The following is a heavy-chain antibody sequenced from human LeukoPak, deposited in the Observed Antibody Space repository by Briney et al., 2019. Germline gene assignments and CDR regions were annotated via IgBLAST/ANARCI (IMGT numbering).Heavy chain of an antibody. CDR2: INHSGST. Sequence: SETLSLTCAVYGGSFSGYYWSWIRQPPGKGLEWIGEINHSGSTNYNPSLKSRVTISVDTSKNQFSLKLSSVTAADMAVYYCARPGSSGWYRYFDYWGQGTLVTVSS. CDR1: GGSFSGYY. D-gene: IGHD6-19*01. V-gene: IGHV4-34*01. CDR3: ARPGSSGWYRYFDY. J-gene: IGHJ4*02.